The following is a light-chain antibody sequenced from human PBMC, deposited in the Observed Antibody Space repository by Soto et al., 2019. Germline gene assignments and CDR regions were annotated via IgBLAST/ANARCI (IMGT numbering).Light chain of an antibody. J-gene: IGLJ2*01. CDR2: DVS. CDR1: SGDIGTYNT. CDR3: TSFTGRATLLV. V-gene: IGLV2-14*03. Sequence: QSALTQPASVSGSPGQSITISCTGTSGDIGTYNTVSWYQHHPGKAPKLLIFDVSYRPSGVSDRFSGSKSGNTASLTISGLQAEDDAHYYRTSFTGRATLLVFVGGTKLTVL.